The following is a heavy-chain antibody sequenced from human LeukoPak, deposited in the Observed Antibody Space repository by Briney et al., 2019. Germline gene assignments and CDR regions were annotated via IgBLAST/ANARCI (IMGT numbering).Heavy chain of an antibody. CDR1: GGSVSSASYY. CDR2: ISHSGGA. D-gene: IGHD2-2*01. V-gene: IGHV4-30-2*01. CDR3: ARIKIVVVPTSLRGIQSGPGSFDY. Sequence: SQTLSLTCTVSGGSVSSASYYWSWIRQPPGKGLEWIGYISHSGGASYNPSLSSRVTISVDRSKNQFSLQVTSVTAADTAVYYCARIKIVVVPTSLRGIQSGPGSFDYWGQGTLATVSS. J-gene: IGHJ4*02.